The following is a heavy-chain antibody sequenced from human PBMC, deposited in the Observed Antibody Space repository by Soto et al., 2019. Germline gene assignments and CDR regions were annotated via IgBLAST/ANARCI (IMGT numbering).Heavy chain of an antibody. V-gene: IGHV2-5*02. J-gene: IGHJ4*02. D-gene: IGHD6-19*01. Sequence: QITLKESGPTLVKPTQTLTLTCTFAGFSLSSTRMAVGWISQPPGKALEWLALIYWDDDKRYSPFLKSGLTITKDTSENQVVLTMSNMDPVDTARYYCAHIVVAGLGYYFDYWGQGTLVIVSS. CDR1: GFSLSSTRMA. CDR2: IYWDDDK. CDR3: AHIVVAGLGYYFDY.